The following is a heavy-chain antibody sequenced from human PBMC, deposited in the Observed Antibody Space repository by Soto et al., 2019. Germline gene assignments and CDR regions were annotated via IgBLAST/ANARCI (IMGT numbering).Heavy chain of an antibody. D-gene: IGHD4-17*01. CDR2: INPNSGGT. CDR3: ARELSTVTETYYYYGMDV. J-gene: IGHJ6*02. Sequence: GASVKVSCKAFWETLTGHYIPLGGQAPGQRVEWMGWINPNSGGTNYAQKFQGWVTMTRDTSISTAYMELSRLRSDDTAVYYCARELSTVTETYYYYGMDVWGQGTTVTVSS. CDR1: WETLTGHY. V-gene: IGHV1-2*04.